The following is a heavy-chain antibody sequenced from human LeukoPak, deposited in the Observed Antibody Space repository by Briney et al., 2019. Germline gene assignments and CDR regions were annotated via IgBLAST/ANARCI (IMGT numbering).Heavy chain of an antibody. CDR3: ARQHHRINWFDP. CDR2: IYYSGST. CDR1: GGSISSYY. V-gene: IGHV4-59*08. Sequence: SETLSLTCAVSGGSISSYYWSWIRQPPGKGLEWIGYIYYSGSTNYNPSLKSRVTISVDTSKNQFSLKLSSVTAADTAVYYCARQHHRINWFDPWGQGTLVTVSS. J-gene: IGHJ5*02.